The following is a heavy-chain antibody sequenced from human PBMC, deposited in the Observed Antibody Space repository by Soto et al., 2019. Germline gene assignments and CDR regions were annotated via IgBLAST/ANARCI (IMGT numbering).Heavy chain of an antibody. D-gene: IGHD3-10*01. Sequence: GGSLRLSCAASGFTFSSYAMSWVRQAPGKGLDWVSAITGSGGSTYYSASVKGRFTISRENSKNTLYLQMNSLRAEDTAVDYCAKDKPMVRGGMTNRGQGTMVTVSS. CDR2: ITGSGGST. J-gene: IGHJ4*02. CDR3: AKDKPMVRGGMTN. V-gene: IGHV3-23*01. CDR1: GFTFSSYA.